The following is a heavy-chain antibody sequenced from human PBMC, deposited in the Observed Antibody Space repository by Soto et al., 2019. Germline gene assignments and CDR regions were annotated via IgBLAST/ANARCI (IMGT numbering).Heavy chain of an antibody. V-gene: IGHV1-18*04. D-gene: IGHD3-22*01. CDR3: ARGLTRGSGYRIPFDY. CDR2: ISAYNGNT. CDR1: GYTFTSYG. J-gene: IGHJ4*02. Sequence: AAVKVSCKASGYTFTSYGISWVRQAPGQGLEWMGWISAYNGNTNYAQKLQGRVTMTTDTSTSTAYMELRSLRSDDTAVYYCARGLTRGSGYRIPFDYWGQGTLVTVSS.